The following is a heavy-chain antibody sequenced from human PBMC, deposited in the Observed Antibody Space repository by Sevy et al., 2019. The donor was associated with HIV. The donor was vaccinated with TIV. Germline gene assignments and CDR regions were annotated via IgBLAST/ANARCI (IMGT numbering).Heavy chain of an antibody. V-gene: IGHV3-30*18. D-gene: IGHD4-17*01. J-gene: IGHJ4*02. CDR1: GFTFSNHG. CDR2: ISYDGSHK. CDR3: AKDTRDNYGDYVGGD. Sequence: GGSLRLSCAASGFTFSNHGMHWVRQVPGKGLEWVAFISYDGSHKYYADSVKGRFTISRDNSKNTLYLQMNSLRAEDTAIFYCAKDTRDNYGDYVGGDWGQGTLVTVSS.